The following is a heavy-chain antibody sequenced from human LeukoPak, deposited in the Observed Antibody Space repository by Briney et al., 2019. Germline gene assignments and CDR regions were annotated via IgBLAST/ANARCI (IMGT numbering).Heavy chain of an antibody. V-gene: IGHV1-3*01. CDR2: INAGNSNT. CDR1: GYTFTSYA. CDR3: ATGTTSLFDY. Sequence: ASVKVSCKASGYTFTSYAMHWVRQAPGQRLEWMGWINAGNSNTKYSQKFQGRVTITRDTSASTAYMELSSLRSEDTAVYYCATGTTSLFDYWGQGTLVTVSS. J-gene: IGHJ4*02. D-gene: IGHD1-1*01.